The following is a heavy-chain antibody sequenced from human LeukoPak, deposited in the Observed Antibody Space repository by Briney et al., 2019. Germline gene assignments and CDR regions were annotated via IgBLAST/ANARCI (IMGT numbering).Heavy chain of an antibody. CDR2: ISSSSSTI. Sequence: GGSLRLSCAASGFTFSSYSMNWVRQAPGKGLEWVSYISSSSSTIYYADSVKGRFTISRDNAKNSLYLQLTSLRDEDTAIYYCARRGSPDYYGSGSYNFWGQGTLVTVSS. CDR1: GFTFSSYS. CDR3: ARRGSPDYYGSGSYNF. V-gene: IGHV3-48*02. D-gene: IGHD3-10*01. J-gene: IGHJ4*02.